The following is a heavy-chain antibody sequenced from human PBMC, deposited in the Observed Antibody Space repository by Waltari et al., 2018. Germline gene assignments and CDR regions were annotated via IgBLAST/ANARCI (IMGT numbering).Heavy chain of an antibody. CDR3: ARQDVAVVVDVLDAFNI. D-gene: IGHD2-15*01. CDR1: GYSFSRYW. CDR2: IDPGYPEP. V-gene: IGHV5-51*01. J-gene: IGHJ3*02. Sequence: EVQLVQSGAEVKQPGESLKISCKGSGYSFSRYWIGWVRQMPGKGLEWMGIIDPGYPEPKSSPALQGQVTFSADKSINTAYLQWNSLKDSDSAMYYCARQDVAVVVDVLDAFNIWGQGTKVTVSS.